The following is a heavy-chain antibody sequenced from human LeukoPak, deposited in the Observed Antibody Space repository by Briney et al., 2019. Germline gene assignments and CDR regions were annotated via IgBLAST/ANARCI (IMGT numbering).Heavy chain of an antibody. D-gene: IGHD4-23*01. V-gene: IGHV4-39*07. CDR2: ICYSGST. CDR1: AGSISSSSYY. J-gene: IGHJ3*02. Sequence: SETLSLTCTVSAGSISSSSYYWGWIRQPPGKGLEWIGSICYSGSTYYNPSLKSRVTISVDTSKNQFSLKLSSVTAADTAVYYCARERNSVISDAFDNWGQGTMVTVSS. CDR3: ARERNSVISDAFDN.